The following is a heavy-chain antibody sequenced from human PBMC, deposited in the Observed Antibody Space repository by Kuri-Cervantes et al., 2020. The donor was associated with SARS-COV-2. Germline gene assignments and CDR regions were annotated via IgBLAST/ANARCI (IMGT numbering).Heavy chain of an antibody. Sequence: LSLTCAASGFTFSSYAMHRVRQAPGKGLEWVAVISYDGSNKYYADSVKGRFTISRDNSKNTLYLQMNSLRAEDTAAYYCARAREWSFDYWGQGTLVTVSS. V-gene: IGHV3-30*04. CDR1: GFTFSSYA. CDR2: ISYDGSNK. CDR3: ARAREWSFDY. J-gene: IGHJ4*02. D-gene: IGHD2-8*01.